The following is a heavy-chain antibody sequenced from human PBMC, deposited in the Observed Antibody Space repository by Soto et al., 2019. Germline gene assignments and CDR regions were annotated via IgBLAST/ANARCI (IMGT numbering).Heavy chain of an antibody. D-gene: IGHD3-10*01. CDR1: GYTFTGYY. V-gene: IGHV1-2*02. CDR3: ARALRGYLITL. CDR2: MKPNTGGD. Sequence: QMVQSGSEVKKPGASVKVSCKASGYTFTGYYIYWVRQAPGQGLESMGWMKPNTGGDNYAQKFQDRITMTTDTSISTGYMELSGLRSDDTATYFCARALRGYLITLWGQGTLVTVSS. J-gene: IGHJ4*02.